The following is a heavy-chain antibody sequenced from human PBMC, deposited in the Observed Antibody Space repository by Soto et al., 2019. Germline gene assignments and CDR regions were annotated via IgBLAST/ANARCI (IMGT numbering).Heavy chain of an antibody. Sequence: QVQLVQSGAEVKKPGASVKVSCKASGYTFTSYAMHWVRQAPGQRLEWMGWINAGNGNTKYSQKFQGRVTITRDTHAKTDDKELRSVESQDTAVDYCAIVVGVPAAMECYGMDVWGQGTTVTVSS. CDR1: GYTFTSYA. CDR3: AIVVGVPAAMECYGMDV. CDR2: INAGNGNT. V-gene: IGHV1-3*01. J-gene: IGHJ6*02. D-gene: IGHD2-2*01.